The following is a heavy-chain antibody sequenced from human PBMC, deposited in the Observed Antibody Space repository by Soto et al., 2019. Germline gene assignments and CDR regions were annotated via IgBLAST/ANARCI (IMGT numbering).Heavy chain of an antibody. Sequence: EVQLLESGGGLVQPGGSLRLSCAASGFTFSSYAMSWVRQAPGKGLEWVSAISGSGGSTYYADSVKGRFTISRDNSKNTLYLQMNSLRAEDTAVYYCAKDWESIAARPDIVGDWYFDLWGRGTLVTVSS. CDR2: ISGSGGST. J-gene: IGHJ2*01. V-gene: IGHV3-23*01. D-gene: IGHD6-6*01. CDR3: AKDWESIAARPDIVGDWYFDL. CDR1: GFTFSSYA.